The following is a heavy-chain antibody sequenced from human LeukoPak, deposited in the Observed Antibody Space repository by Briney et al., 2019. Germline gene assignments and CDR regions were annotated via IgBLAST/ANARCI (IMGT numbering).Heavy chain of an antibody. CDR3: ARGRAAAWVGY. CDR2: INHSGST. CDR1: GGSFSGYY. J-gene: IGHJ4*02. Sequence: SETLSLTCAVYGGSFSGYYWSWIRQPPGKGLEWIGEINHSGSTNYNPSLKSRVTISVDTSKNQFSLKLSSVTAADTAVYYCARGRAAAWVGYWGQGTLVTASS. D-gene: IGHD6-13*01. V-gene: IGHV4-34*01.